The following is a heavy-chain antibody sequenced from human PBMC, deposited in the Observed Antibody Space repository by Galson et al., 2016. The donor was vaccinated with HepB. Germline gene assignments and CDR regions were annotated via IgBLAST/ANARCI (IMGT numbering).Heavy chain of an antibody. Sequence: SETLSLTCSVSGGSIDSYYWIWVRQPPGRGLEWIGCIHFGGSTEYKASLKSRVTMSIDTSKKYFSLKLTSLTAADTAVYYCARGDLQRGLMSYWGQGMLVTVSS. CDR1: GGSIDSYY. CDR2: IHFGGST. D-gene: IGHD5-18*01. J-gene: IGHJ4*02. CDR3: ARGDLQRGLMSY. V-gene: IGHV4-59*12.